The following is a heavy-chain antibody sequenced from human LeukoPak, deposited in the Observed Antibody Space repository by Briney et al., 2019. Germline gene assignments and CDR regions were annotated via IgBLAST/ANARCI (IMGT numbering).Heavy chain of an antibody. J-gene: IGHJ4*02. D-gene: IGHD3-3*01. CDR2: IIPIFGTA. CDR1: GGTFSSYA. CDR3: ARGPVLRFLEWSVDY. Sequence: SVKVSCKASGGTFSSYAISWVRQAPGQGLEWMGGIIPIFGTANYAQKFQGRVTITADKSTSTAYMELSSLRSEDTAVYYCARGPVLRFLEWSVDYWGQGTLVTVSS. V-gene: IGHV1-69*06.